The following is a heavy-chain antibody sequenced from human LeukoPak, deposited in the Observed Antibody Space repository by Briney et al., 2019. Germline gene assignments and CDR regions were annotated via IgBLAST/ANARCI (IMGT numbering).Heavy chain of an antibody. V-gene: IGHV3-23*01. CDR1: GFTFSSYA. J-gene: IGHJ1*01. Sequence: GGSLRLSCAASGFTFSSYAMSWVRQAPGKGLEWVSAISGSGDSTYYADSVKGRFTISRDNSKNTLYLQMNSLRAEDTAICYCAKDPWMLPHPEYFQDWGQGTLVVVSS. CDR2: ISGSGDST. D-gene: IGHD2-8*01. CDR3: AKDPWMLPHPEYFQD.